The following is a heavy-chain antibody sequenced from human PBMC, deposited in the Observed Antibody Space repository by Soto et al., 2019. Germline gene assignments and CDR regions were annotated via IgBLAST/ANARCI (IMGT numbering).Heavy chain of an antibody. CDR1: GGSISSYY. Sequence: QVQLQESGPGLVKPSETLSLTCTVSGGSISSYYWSWIRHPPGKGLEWIGYIYYSGSTNYNPSLKSRVTISVDTSKNQFSLKLSSVTAADTAVYYCARDATYYYGSGSYWYFDYWGQGTLVTVSS. J-gene: IGHJ4*02. CDR3: ARDATYYYGSGSYWYFDY. CDR2: IYYSGST. V-gene: IGHV4-59*01. D-gene: IGHD3-10*01.